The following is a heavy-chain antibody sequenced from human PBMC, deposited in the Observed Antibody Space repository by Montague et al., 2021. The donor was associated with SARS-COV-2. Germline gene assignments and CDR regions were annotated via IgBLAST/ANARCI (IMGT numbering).Heavy chain of an antibody. CDR1: GGSFIGYY. V-gene: IGHV4-34*01. D-gene: IGHD3-22*01. CDR2: INHSGST. J-gene: IGHJ4*02. CDR3: ARAVVDVTMIIVVMTGVEHYFDF. Sequence: SETLSLTCAVYGGSFIGYYWSWIRQPPGKGLEWIGDINHSGSTNYNPSLKSRVSISVDTSNNQFSLKLRSVTAADTAVYYCARAVVDVTMIIVVMTGVEHYFDFWGQGTLVTVSS.